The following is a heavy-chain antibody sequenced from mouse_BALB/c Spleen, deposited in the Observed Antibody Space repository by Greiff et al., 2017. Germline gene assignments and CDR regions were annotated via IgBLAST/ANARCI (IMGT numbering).Heavy chain of an antibody. CDR3: ARQYGNYYAMDY. V-gene: IGHV5-6*01. CDR2: ISSGGSYT. CDR1: GFTFSSYG. D-gene: IGHD2-10*02. J-gene: IGHJ4*01. Sequence: EVHLVESGGDLVKPGGSLKLSCAASGFTFSSYGMSWVRQTPDKRLEWVATISSGGSYTYYPDSVKGRFTISRDNAKNTLYLQISSLKSEDTAMYYCARQYGNYYAMDYWGQGTSVTVSS.